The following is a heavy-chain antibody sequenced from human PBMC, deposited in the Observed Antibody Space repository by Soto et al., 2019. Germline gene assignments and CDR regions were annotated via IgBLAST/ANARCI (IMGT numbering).Heavy chain of an antibody. Sequence: GASVKVSCKASGYTFTSYYMHWVRQAPGQGLEWMGIINPSGGSTSYAQKXQXXVTMTRDTSTSTVYMELSSLRSEDTAVYYCARVRRSSGYYYGYWGQGTPVTVSS. CDR3: ARVRRSSGYYYGY. CDR1: GYTFTSYY. CDR2: INPSGGST. V-gene: IGHV1-46*01. D-gene: IGHD3-22*01. J-gene: IGHJ4*02.